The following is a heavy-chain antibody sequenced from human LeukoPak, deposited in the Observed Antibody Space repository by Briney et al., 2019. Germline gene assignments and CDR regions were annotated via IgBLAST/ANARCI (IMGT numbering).Heavy chain of an antibody. CDR3: ARDRSNTYYKDWFVP. CDR2: IHVSGSN. Sequence: PSETLSLTCTVSGGSINGYYWSWIRQSAEKGLEWIARIHVSGSNNYNPSLKSRVTMSVDTSKSQFSLRMSSVTAADAAVYYCARDRSNTYYKDWFVPWGQGTLVTVSS. D-gene: IGHD1-26*01. J-gene: IGHJ5*02. CDR1: GGSINGYY. V-gene: IGHV4-4*07.